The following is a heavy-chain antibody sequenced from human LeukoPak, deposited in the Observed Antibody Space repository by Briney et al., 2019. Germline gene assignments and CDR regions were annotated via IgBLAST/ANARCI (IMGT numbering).Heavy chain of an antibody. Sequence: GASVKVSCKASGGTFSSYAISWVRQAPGQGLEWMGGIIPIFGTANYAQKFQGRVTITADESTSTAYMELSSLRSEDTAVYYCAREATSEDIVVVVAVKGGWFGPWGQGTLVTVSS. CDR3: AREATSEDIVVVVAVKGGWFGP. CDR2: IIPIFGTA. V-gene: IGHV1-69*13. CDR1: GGTFSSYA. J-gene: IGHJ5*02. D-gene: IGHD2-15*01.